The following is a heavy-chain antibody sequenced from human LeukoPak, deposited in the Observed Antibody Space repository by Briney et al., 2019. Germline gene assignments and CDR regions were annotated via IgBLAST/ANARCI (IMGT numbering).Heavy chain of an antibody. J-gene: IGHJ3*02. V-gene: IGHV4-59*12. CDR3: ARDVVVTSSPDAFDI. CDR1: GVSISSYY. Sequence: SETLSLTCTVSGVSISSYYWSWIRQPPGKGLELMGYIYYSGSTNYNPSIKSRVTISVDTSNNQFSLRLSSVTAADTAVYYCARDVVVTSSPDAFDIWGQGTMVTVSS. CDR2: IYYSGST. D-gene: IGHD2-21*02.